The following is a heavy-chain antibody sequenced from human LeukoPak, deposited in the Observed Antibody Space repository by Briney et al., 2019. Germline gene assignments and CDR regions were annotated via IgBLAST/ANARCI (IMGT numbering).Heavy chain of an antibody. J-gene: IGHJ4*02. V-gene: IGHV3-48*01. CDR1: GFTFSSHS. CDR3: AGGQMFTSGGFDD. D-gene: IGHD6-19*01. CDR2: ISSSSTT. Sequence: PGGSLRLSCAASGFTFSSHSLSWVRQAPGKGLEWVSYISSSSTTYYAEAVKGRFTISRDNAKNSLYLQMSSLRAEDTALYYCAGGQMFTSGGFDDWGQGTLVTVSS.